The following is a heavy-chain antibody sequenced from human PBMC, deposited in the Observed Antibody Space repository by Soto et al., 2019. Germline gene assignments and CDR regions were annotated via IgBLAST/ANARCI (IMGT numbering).Heavy chain of an antibody. J-gene: IGHJ4*02. Sequence: GASVKLSCKDSGYTFTSYDIYWVRQATGQGLEWMGWMNPNTGNSGYAQKFQGRVAMTSDTSISTAHMELSSLRSEDTAVYYCARRAETNGWNGFGADKYYFDFWGQGTLVTSPQ. V-gene: IGHV1-8*01. CDR3: ARRAETNGWNGFGADKYYFDF. CDR2: MNPNTGNS. D-gene: IGHD1-1*01. CDR1: GYTFTSYD.